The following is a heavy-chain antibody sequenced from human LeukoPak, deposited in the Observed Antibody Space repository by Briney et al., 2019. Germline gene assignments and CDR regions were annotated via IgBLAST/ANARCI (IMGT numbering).Heavy chain of an antibody. J-gene: IGHJ3*02. CDR2: ISSSGGDT. D-gene: IGHD1-26*01. Sequence: GGSLRLSCAASGFTFRSYALSWVRQAPGKGLEWVSAISSSGGDTYYADSVKDRFTISRDTSKNTLYLQMNSLRAVDTAVYYCARDSTILEELRSAFDIWGQGTMVTVSS. V-gene: IGHV3-23*01. CDR3: ARDSTILEELRSAFDI. CDR1: GFTFRSYA.